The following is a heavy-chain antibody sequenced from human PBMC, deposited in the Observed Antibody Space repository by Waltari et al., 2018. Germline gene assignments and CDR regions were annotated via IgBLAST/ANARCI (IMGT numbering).Heavy chain of an antibody. CDR3: ASGMGEDIVVVPAAPPYMDV. CDR2: LNHSGST. CDR1: GGSFSGYY. V-gene: IGHV4-34*01. Sequence: QVQLQQWGAGLLKPSETLSITCAVYGGSFSGYYWSWIRQPPEKGLEWIGELNHSGSTNYNPSRKSRVTISVDTSKNQFSLKRSSVTSADTAVYYCASGMGEDIVVVPAAPPYMDVWGKGTTVTISS. D-gene: IGHD2-2*01. J-gene: IGHJ6*03.